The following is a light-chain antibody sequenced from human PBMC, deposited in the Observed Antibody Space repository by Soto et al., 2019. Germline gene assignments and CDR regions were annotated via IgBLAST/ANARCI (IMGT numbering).Light chain of an antibody. V-gene: IGLV2-23*01. J-gene: IGLJ1*01. Sequence: QSVLTQPASVSGSPGQSITISCTGTSSDVGSYNLVSWYQQHPGKAPKLMIYGGSNRPSGVSNRFSGSKSGNTASLTISGLQAEAEADYYCCSYAGSSRVFGTGTKVTVL. CDR2: GGS. CDR1: SSDVGSYNL. CDR3: CSYAGSSRV.